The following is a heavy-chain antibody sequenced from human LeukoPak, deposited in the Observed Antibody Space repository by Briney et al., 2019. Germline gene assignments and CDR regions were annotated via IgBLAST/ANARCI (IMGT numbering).Heavy chain of an antibody. J-gene: IGHJ4*02. Sequence: GGSLRLSCAASEFTVSSYYMSWVRQAPGQGLEWVSVLYSDGSTYYADSVKDRFTISRDNSKNTLYLQMNSLRAEDTAVYYCARMLAVAGIVGGDYFDSWGQGTLVTVSS. CDR2: LYSDGST. D-gene: IGHD6-19*01. CDR1: EFTVSSYY. V-gene: IGHV3-66*01. CDR3: ARMLAVAGIVGGDYFDS.